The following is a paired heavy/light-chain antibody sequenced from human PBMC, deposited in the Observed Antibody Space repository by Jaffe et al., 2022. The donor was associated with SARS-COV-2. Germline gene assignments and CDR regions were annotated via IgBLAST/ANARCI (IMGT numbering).Heavy chain of an antibody. J-gene: IGHJ3*02. Sequence: QVQLVQSGAEVKKPGASVKVSCKASGYTFTSYGISWVRQAPGQGLEWMGWISAYNGNTNYAQKLQGRVTMTTDTSTSTAYMELRSLRSDDTAVYYCARDLGITMIVVVQPRAFDIWGQGTMVTVSS. D-gene: IGHD3-22*01. CDR3: ARDLGITMIVVVQPRAFDI. CDR2: ISAYNGNT. CDR1: GYTFTSYG. V-gene: IGHV1-18*01.
Light chain of an antibody. CDR3: QQYNSYSGALT. J-gene: IGKJ4*01. V-gene: IGKV1-5*03. CDR2: KAS. Sequence: DIQMTQSPSTLSASVGDRVTITCRASQSISSWLAWYQQKPGKAPKLLIYKASSLESGVPSRFSGSGSGTEFTLTISSLQPDDFATYYCQQYNSYSGALTFGGGTKVEIK. CDR1: QSISSW.